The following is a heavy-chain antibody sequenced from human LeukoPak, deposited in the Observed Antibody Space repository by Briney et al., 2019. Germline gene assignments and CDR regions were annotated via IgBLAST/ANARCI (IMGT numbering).Heavy chain of an antibody. J-gene: IGHJ4*02. CDR2: IYPGDSDT. CDR3: ARPYYDSSGYYYY. Sequence: GGSLQISWKGSGYSFTSYWIGWVRQMPGKGLEGMGIIYPGDSDTRYSPSFQGQVTISADKSISTAYLQWSSLKASDTAMYYCARPYYDSSGYYYYWGQGTLVTVSS. D-gene: IGHD3-22*01. V-gene: IGHV5-51*01. CDR1: GYSFTSYW.